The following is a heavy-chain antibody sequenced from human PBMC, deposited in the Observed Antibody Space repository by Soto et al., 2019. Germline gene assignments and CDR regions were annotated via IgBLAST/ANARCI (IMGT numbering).Heavy chain of an antibody. CDR1: GFTFSSYG. D-gene: IGHD3-3*01. Sequence: QVKLVESGGTVVQPGRSLRLSCAASGFTFSSYGMHWVRQAPGKGLEWVAVIKSAGTNKYYTDSVKGRFTISRDNSKKILYLQMNNLIPEVTAVSYCAKPRSSLEWPPFDPWGRGTLVTVSP. J-gene: IGHJ5*02. V-gene: IGHV3-30*18. CDR2: IKSAGTNK. CDR3: AKPRSSLEWPPFDP.